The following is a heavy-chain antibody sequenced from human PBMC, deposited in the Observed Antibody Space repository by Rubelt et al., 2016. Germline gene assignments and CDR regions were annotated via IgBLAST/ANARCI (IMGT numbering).Heavy chain of an antibody. V-gene: IGHV1-3*01. CDR3: ARKARPYDPTNWYFDY. CDR2: INAGNGNT. CDR1: GYTFTSYA. Sequence: QVQLVQSGAEVKKPGASVKVSCKASGYTFTSYAMHWVRQAPGQRLEWMGWINAGNGNTKYSQKFQGRVTITADESTSTAYMELSSLRSEDTAVYYCARKARPYDPTNWYFDYWGQGTLVTVSS. J-gene: IGHJ4*02. D-gene: IGHD3-3*01.